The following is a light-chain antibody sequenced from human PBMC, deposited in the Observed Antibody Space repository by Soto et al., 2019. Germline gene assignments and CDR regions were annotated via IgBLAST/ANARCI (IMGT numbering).Light chain of an antibody. V-gene: IGKV3-20*01. Sequence: ETVLTQSPGTLSLSPGERATLSCRASQSVSSSYLAWYQQKPGQAPRLLIYGASTRATGIPDRFSGSGSGTDFTLTISRLEPEDFAVYYCQPYGRSPPSWTFGQGTKVEIK. CDR2: GAS. CDR1: QSVSSSY. CDR3: QPYGRSPPSWT. J-gene: IGKJ1*01.